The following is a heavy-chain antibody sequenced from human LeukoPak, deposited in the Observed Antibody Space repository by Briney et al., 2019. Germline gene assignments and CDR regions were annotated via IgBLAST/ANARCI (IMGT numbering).Heavy chain of an antibody. Sequence: SVKVSCKASGFTFTSSAVQWVRQARGQRLEWIGWIVVGSGNTNYAQKFQERVTITRNMSTSTAYMELSSLRSEDTAVYYCARELLLGAFDIWGQGTMVTASS. J-gene: IGHJ3*02. CDR3: ARELLLGAFDI. CDR2: IVVGSGNT. CDR1: GFTFTSSA. V-gene: IGHV1-58*01. D-gene: IGHD1-26*01.